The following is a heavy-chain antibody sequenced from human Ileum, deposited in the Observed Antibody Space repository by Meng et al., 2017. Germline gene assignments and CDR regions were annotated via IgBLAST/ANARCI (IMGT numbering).Heavy chain of an antibody. D-gene: IGHD3-16*01. Sequence: GRVVVAGGELGKAGGALPLCFAASGFSISDDHKTWNRQAPGKGLEWISYISKTSIYIYYTDSVKGRFTISRDNAKDSVCLQMNSLRAEDTAVYYCARDGGHRRFDVWGQGTLVTVFS. CDR3: ARDGGHRRFDV. V-gene: IGHV3-11*01. J-gene: IGHJ5*02. CDR2: ISKTSIYI. CDR1: GFSISDDH.